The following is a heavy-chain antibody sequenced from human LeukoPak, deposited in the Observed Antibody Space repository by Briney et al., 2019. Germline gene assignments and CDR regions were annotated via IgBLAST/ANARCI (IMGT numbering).Heavy chain of an antibody. Sequence: PGGSLRLSCAASGFTITAYAMSWVGQSPGKGLEWVSGIGITSEYIHYADSVKGRFIISRDNSKNTVYLEMSSLTAEDAAVYYCAKDPNGDYVGAFDTWGQGTMVIVSS. J-gene: IGHJ3*02. CDR1: GFTITAYA. CDR2: IGITSEYI. CDR3: AKDPNGDYVGAFDT. V-gene: IGHV3-23*01. D-gene: IGHD4-17*01.